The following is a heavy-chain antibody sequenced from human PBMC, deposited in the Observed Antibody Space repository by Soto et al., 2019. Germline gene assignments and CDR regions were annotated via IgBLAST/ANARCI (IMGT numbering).Heavy chain of an antibody. CDR3: ARDWDYYDSSGYTGGWFDP. CDR2: IYHSGST. Sequence: SETLSLTCAVCGYSISSGYYWGWIRQPPGXGLEWIGSIYHSGSTYYNPSLKSRVTISVDTSKNQFSLKLSSVTAADTAVYYCARDWDYYDSSGYTGGWFDPRGQGTLVTVSS. CDR1: GYSISSGYY. D-gene: IGHD3-22*01. V-gene: IGHV4-38-2*02. J-gene: IGHJ5*02.